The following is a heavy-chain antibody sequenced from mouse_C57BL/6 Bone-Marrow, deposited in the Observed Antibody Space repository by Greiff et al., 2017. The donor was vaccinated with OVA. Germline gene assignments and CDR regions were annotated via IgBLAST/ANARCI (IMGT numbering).Heavy chain of an antibody. Sequence: QVQLQQSGPELVKPGASVQISCKASGYAFSSSWMNWVKQRPGKGLEWIGRIYPGDGDTNYNGKFKGKATLTAAKSSSTAYMQLSSLTSEDSAVYFCASGYYGSGDNFDYWGRGNSLTVSA. CDR1: GYAFSSSW. V-gene: IGHV1-82*01. CDR3: ASGYYGSGDNFDY. CDR2: IYPGDGDT. D-gene: IGHD1-1*01. J-gene: IGHJ2*03.